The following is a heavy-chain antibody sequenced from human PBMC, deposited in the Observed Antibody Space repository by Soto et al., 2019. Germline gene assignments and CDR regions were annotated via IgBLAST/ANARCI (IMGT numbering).Heavy chain of an antibody. CDR1: GGSISDSY. D-gene: IGHD6-13*01. CDR2: IHYSGNT. V-gene: IGHV4-59*01. J-gene: IGHJ4*02. CDR3: ARGYGSSWWD. Sequence: QVRLQESGPGLVKPSETLSLTCTVSGGSISDSYGAWIRQPPGKGLEYIGFIHYSGNTNYNPSLVGRATISSATPKNQFSLSLKYVTAADTAIYYCARGYGSSWWDWGQGTLVAVSS.